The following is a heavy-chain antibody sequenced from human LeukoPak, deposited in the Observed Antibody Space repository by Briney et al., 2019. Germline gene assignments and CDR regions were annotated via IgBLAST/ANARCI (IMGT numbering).Heavy chain of an antibody. V-gene: IGHV3-74*03. CDR2: INGDGSDT. CDR1: GFTFSSYS. J-gene: IGHJ3*02. D-gene: IGHD3-9*01. CDR3: ARVKTTRDILTGSHGGAFDI. Sequence: GGSLRLSCAASGFTFSSYSMHWVRQPPGKGLVWVSPINGDGSDTTYADSVRGRFIIFRDNAKNPLYLQMTSLRAEGTALYQCARVKTTRDILTGSHGGAFDIWGQGRMVIVS.